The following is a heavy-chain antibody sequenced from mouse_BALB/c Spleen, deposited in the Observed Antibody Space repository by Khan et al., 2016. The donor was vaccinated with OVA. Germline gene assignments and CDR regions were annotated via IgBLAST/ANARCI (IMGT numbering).Heavy chain of an antibody. J-gene: IGHJ3*01. V-gene: IGHV2-6-7*01. Sequence: QVRLQQSGPGLVAPSQSLSITCSVSGFSLTGNGINWVRQPPGKGLEWLGTIWGDGTTDYNSALKSRLTITKDNSKSQVFFKMNSLQTDDTARYYGVREDDWAWFPYWGQGTLVNVSP. CDR2: IWGDGTT. CDR1: GFSLTGNG. CDR3: VREDDWAWFPY. D-gene: IGHD4-1*01.